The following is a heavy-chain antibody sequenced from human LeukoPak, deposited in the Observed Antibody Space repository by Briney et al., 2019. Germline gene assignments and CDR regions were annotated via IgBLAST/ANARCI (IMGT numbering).Heavy chain of an antibody. CDR2: ISYSGSS. CDR3: ARANGFYDLAFDY. D-gene: IGHD3-22*01. CDR1: GGSISSGGYY. V-gene: IGHV4-31*03. Sequence: PSETLSLTCTVSGGSISSGGYYWTWIRQLPGKGLESIGYISYSGSSYYSPFLKSRGTISVDTSKNQLSLKLRSVTAADTAVYYCARANGFYDLAFDYWGQGTLVPVSS. J-gene: IGHJ4*02.